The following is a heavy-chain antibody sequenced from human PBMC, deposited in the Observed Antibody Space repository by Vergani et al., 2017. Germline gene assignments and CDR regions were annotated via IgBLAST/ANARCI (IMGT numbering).Heavy chain of an antibody. CDR1: GYSFTNYW. D-gene: IGHD3-22*01. CDR3: ARLYGRDSSGSKYFDY. J-gene: IGHJ4*02. V-gene: IGHV5-51*01. CDR2: IHPADSDT. Sequence: EVPLVQSGAEVKKPGESLKISCQLSGYSFTNYWIGWVRQMPGKGLEWMGIIHPADSDTRYSPSFQGQVPIAVDKSISTAYLQRSSLRASDSAMYYCARLYGRDSSGSKYFDYWGQGTLVTVSS.